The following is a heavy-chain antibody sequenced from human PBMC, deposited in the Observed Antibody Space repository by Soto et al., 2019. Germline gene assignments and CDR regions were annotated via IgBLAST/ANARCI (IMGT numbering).Heavy chain of an antibody. CDR1: RGTFSSSA. CDR2: IIPIFGTA. D-gene: IGHD1-26*01. Sequence: ASVKVSCKASRGTFSSSASSWVRQAPVQGREWMEGIIPIFGTANYAQMFQGRVTITAGNSKDRRYLQMNSLRAGDTAVYYCAKIGPSVGATGPYSYFDYGGPGTLVTVSS. J-gene: IGHJ4*02. V-gene: IGHV1-69*06. CDR3: AKIGPSVGATGPYSYFDY.